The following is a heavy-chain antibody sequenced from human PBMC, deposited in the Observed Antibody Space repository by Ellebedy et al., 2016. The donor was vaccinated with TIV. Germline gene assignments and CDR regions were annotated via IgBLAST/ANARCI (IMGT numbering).Heavy chain of an antibody. V-gene: IGHV2-5*02. CDR3: STPSPGYESSGYSYDY. J-gene: IGHJ4*02. Sequence: SGPTLVNPTQTLTLTCTVSGFSLSTSGLGVGWIRHPPGKALEWLALSYWDDDKRYRPTMKSRLTITKDTSKNQVVLKMTNIDPVDTTTYYFSTPSPGYESSGYSYDYWGQGTLVTVSS. CDR2: SYWDDDK. D-gene: IGHD3-22*01. CDR1: GFSLSTSGLG.